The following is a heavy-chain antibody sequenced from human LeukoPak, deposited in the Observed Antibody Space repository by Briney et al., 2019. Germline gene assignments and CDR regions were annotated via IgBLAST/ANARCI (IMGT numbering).Heavy chain of an antibody. J-gene: IGHJ5*02. D-gene: IGHD3-3*01. CDR1: GGSISSGDYY. CDR2: IYYSGST. Sequence: SETLSLTCTVSGGSISSGDYYWSWIRQPPGKGLEWIGYIYYSGSTYYNPSLKSRVTISVDTSKNQFSLKLSSVTAADTAVYYCARGGRYDFWSGLLPDWFDPWGQGTLVTVSS. V-gene: IGHV4-30-4*01. CDR3: ARGGRYDFWSGLLPDWFDP.